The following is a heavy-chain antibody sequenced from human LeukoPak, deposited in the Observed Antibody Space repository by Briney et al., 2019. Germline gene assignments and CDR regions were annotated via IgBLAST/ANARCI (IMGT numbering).Heavy chain of an antibody. CDR3: AGTDTTGYSSSWGSGWFDP. Sequence: ASVKVSCKASGYTFTSYGISWVRQAPGQGLEWMGWISAYNGNTNYAQKLQGRVTMTTDTSTSTAYMELRSLRSDDTAVYYCAGTDTTGYSSSWGSGWFDPWGQGTLVTVSS. D-gene: IGHD6-13*01. J-gene: IGHJ5*02. V-gene: IGHV1-18*01. CDR2: ISAYNGNT. CDR1: GYTFTSYG.